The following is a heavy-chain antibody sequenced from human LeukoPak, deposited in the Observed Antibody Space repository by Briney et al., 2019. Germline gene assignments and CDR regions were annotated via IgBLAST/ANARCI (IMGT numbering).Heavy chain of an antibody. CDR3: ARGHFLDDSLDY. J-gene: IGHJ4*02. V-gene: IGHV1-8*02. CDR1: GYTFTGYY. Sequence: ASVKVSCKASGYTFTGYYMHWVRQAPGQGLEWMGWMNPNSGNTGYAQKFQGRVTMTRNTSISTAYMELSSLRSEDTAVYYCARGHFLDDSLDYWGQGTLVTVSS. D-gene: IGHD3-22*01. CDR2: MNPNSGNT.